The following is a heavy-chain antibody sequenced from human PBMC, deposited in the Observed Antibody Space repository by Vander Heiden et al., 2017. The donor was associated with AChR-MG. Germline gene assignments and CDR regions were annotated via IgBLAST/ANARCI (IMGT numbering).Heavy chain of an antibody. CDR2: IYPGDSDN. CDR3: ARGESISFGVDY. V-gene: IGHV5-51*03. D-gene: IGHD3-10*01. Sequence: EVQPVQSGAEVKKPGESLKISCKGSGYSFTSYWVGGVRRVPGKGLEWLGIIYPGDSDNRYSPSFQGQVTISADKSISTAYLQWSSLKASDTAMYYCARGESISFGVDYWGQGPMVTDSS. J-gene: IGHJ4*02. CDR1: GYSFTSYW.